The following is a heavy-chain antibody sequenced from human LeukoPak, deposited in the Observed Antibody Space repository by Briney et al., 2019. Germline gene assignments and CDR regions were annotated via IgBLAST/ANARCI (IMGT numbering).Heavy chain of an antibody. V-gene: IGHV3-43*02. Sequence: PGGSLRLSCAASGFTFDVYAMHWVRQAPGKGLEWVSLISGDGGSTYYADSVKGRFTISRDNSKNSLYLQMNSLRTEDTALYYCAKNEGYWDSSGPDYWGQGTLVTVSS. CDR2: ISGDGGST. CDR3: AKNEGYWDSSGPDY. CDR1: GFTFDVYA. J-gene: IGHJ4*02. D-gene: IGHD3-22*01.